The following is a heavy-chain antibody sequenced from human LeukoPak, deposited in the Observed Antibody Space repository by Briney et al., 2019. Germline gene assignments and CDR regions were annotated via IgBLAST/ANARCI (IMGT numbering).Heavy chain of an antibody. CDR3: ARHVGIGSYFDY. CDR2: IYYSGTT. V-gene: IGHV4-39*01. D-gene: IGHD3-10*01. CDR1: GGSISSSSYY. J-gene: IGHJ4*02. Sequence: PSETLSLPCTVSGGSISSSSYYWGWIRQPPGKGLEWIGSIYYSGTTYYNPSLKSRVTISVDTSKNQFSLKLSSVTAADTAVHYCARHVGIGSYFDYWVQGTLVTVSS.